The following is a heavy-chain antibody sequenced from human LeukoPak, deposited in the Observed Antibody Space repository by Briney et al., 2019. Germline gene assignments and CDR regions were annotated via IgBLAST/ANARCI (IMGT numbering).Heavy chain of an antibody. J-gene: IGHJ5*02. D-gene: IGHD2-2*01. CDR2: IRYDGSNK. Sequence: GGSLRLSCAASGFSFSNYGMHWVRQAPGKGLEWVAFIRYDGSNKYYADSVKGRFTISRDNAKNSLYLQMNSLRAEDTAVYYCARSVVPAAITPFDPWGQGTLVTVSS. CDR1: GFSFSNYG. CDR3: ARSVVPAAITPFDP. V-gene: IGHV3-30*02.